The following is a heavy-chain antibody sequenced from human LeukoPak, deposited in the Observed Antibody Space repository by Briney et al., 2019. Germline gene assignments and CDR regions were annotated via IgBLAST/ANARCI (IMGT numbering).Heavy chain of an antibody. V-gene: IGHV4-59*01. CDR1: GGSISSYY. CDR3: ARAQTARIAAAGDNWFDP. D-gene: IGHD6-13*01. CDR2: IYYSGST. J-gene: IGHJ5*02. Sequence: SETLSLTCTVSGGSISSYYWSWIRQPPGKGLEWIGYIYYSGSTNYNPSLKSQVTISVDTSKNQFSLKLSSVTAADTAVYYCARAQTARIAAAGDNWFDPWGQGTLVTVSS.